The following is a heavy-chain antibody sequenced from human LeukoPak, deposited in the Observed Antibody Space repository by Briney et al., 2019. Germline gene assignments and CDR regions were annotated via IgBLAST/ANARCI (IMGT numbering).Heavy chain of an antibody. CDR1: EFTFSSYV. V-gene: IGHV3-23*01. CDR2: ITPGGGT. D-gene: IGHD3-22*01. CDR3: AKDQYYDSSGCQDY. J-gene: IGHJ4*02. Sequence: GGSLRLSCAASEFTFSSYVMAWVRQAPGKGLEWVSTITPGGGTYYADSVKGRFTISRDNSKNTLYLQMNSLRAEDTAVYYCAKDQYYDSSGCQDYWGQGTLVTVSS.